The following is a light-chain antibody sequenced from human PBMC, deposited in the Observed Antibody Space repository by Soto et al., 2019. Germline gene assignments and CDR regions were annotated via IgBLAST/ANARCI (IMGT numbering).Light chain of an antibody. CDR1: QSVPGSY. CDR2: GAS. J-gene: IGKJ1*01. Sequence: EIVLTQSRGSLSLPPGDGASLXWRASQSVPGSYLAWFQQKPGQAPRLLIYGASSRPTGIPDRFSGSGSGTDFTLTISRLEPEDFAVYYCQQYGYAPWTFGQGTKVDNK. V-gene: IGKV3-20*01. CDR3: QQYGYAPWT.